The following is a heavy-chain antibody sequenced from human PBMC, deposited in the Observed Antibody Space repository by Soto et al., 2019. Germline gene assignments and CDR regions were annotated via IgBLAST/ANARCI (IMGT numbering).Heavy chain of an antibody. CDR3: ARPLQNYYGALPPPAFDI. Sequence: QVTLKESGPVLVKPTEPLTLTCTVSGFSLSNARMGVSWIRQPPGKALEWVAHIFSNDEKSYSTSLKSRLTISKDTSKSQVVLTMTNMDPVDTATYYCARPLQNYYGALPPPAFDIWGQGTMVTVSS. J-gene: IGHJ3*02. V-gene: IGHV2-26*01. D-gene: IGHD3-10*01. CDR2: IFSNDEK. CDR1: GFSLSNARMG.